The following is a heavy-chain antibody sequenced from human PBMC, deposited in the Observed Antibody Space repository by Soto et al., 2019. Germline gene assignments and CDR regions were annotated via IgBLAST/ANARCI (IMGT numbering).Heavy chain of an antibody. CDR1: GGSIRGYY. CDR3: ARQCGSSWYYFDY. D-gene: IGHD6-13*01. Sequence: SETLSLTCTVSGGSIRGYYWSWIRQPPGKGLEWIGYIFHTGSTDYNPSLKSRVTISLDTSMNHFSLKLSSLTAADTAVYYCARQCGSSWYYFDYWGQGNLVTVSS. V-gene: IGHV4-59*08. CDR2: IFHTGST. J-gene: IGHJ4*02.